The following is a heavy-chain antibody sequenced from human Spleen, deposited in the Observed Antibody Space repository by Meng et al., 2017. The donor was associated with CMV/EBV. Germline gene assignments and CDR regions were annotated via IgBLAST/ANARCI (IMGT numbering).Heavy chain of an antibody. CDR2: IRYDGSNK. D-gene: IGHD2-2*01. J-gene: IGHJ6*02. V-gene: IGHV3-30*02. CDR1: GFTFSSYG. CDR3: ARDGGYCSSTSCNYYYGMDV. Sequence: GESLKISCAASGFTFSSYGMHWVRQAPGKGLEWVAFIRYDGSNKYYADSVKGRFTISRDNAKNSLYLQMNSLRAEDTAVYYCARDGGYCSSTSCNYYYGMDVWGQGTTVTVSS.